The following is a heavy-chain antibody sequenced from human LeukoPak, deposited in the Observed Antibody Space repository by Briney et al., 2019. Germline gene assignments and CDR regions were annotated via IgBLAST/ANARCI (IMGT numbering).Heavy chain of an antibody. J-gene: IGHJ4*02. V-gene: IGHV3-23*01. CDR1: GFTFTNYA. Sequence: TGGSLRLSCAASGFTFTNYAMTWVRQAPGKGLEWVSAISGSGGSTYYADSVKGRFSISRDNSKNTLYLQMNSLRVEDTAVYYCAKEAYIAVAGIFDYWGQGALVTVSS. CDR2: ISGSGGST. D-gene: IGHD6-19*01. CDR3: AKEAYIAVAGIFDY.